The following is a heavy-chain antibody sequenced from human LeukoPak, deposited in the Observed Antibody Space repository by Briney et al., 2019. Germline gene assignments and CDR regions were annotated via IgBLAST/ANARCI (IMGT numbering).Heavy chain of an antibody. CDR1: GGSFSGHY. D-gene: IGHD5-12*01. J-gene: IGHJ4*02. V-gene: IGHV4-34*01. Sequence: SETLSLTCAVYGGSFSGHYWSWIRQPPGKGLEWIGEINHSGSTNYNPSLKSRVTISVDTSKNQFSLKLSSVTAADTAVYYCARGGRWRLRFLDYWGQGTLVTVSS. CDR2: INHSGST. CDR3: ARGGRWRLRFLDY.